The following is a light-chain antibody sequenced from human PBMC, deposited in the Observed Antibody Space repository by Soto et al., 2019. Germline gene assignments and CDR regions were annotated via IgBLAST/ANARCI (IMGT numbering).Light chain of an antibody. V-gene: IGLV1-44*01. CDR2: SNN. Sequence: QSVLTQPPSASGTPGQRVTISCSGSSSNIGSNTVNWYQQLPGTAPKLLIYSNNQRPSGAPDRFSGSKSGTSASLAISGLQSEDEADYYCAAWDDSLNGSYVFGTGTKVTVL. J-gene: IGLJ1*01. CDR1: SSNIGSNT. CDR3: AAWDDSLNGSYV.